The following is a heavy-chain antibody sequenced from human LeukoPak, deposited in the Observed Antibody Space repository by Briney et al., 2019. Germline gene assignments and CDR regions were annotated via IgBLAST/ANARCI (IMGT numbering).Heavy chain of an antibody. CDR3: ARDVAAEKFDY. CDR2: IYTSGST. V-gene: IGHV4-61*02. D-gene: IGHD6-19*01. Sequence: SQTLSLTCTVSGGSISSGSYYWSWIRQPAGKGLEWIGRIYTSGSTNYNPSLKSPVTISVDTSKNQFSLKLSSVTAADTAVYYCARDVAAEKFDYWGQGTLVTVSS. J-gene: IGHJ4*02. CDR1: GGSISSGSYY.